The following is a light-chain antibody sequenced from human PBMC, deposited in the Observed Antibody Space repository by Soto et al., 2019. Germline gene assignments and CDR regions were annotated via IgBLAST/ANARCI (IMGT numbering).Light chain of an antibody. CDR1: QSLSSTY. V-gene: IGKV3-20*01. CDR2: GAS. Sequence: EIVLTQSPGTLSLSPGEGATLSCRASQSLSSTYLAWYQQKPGQAPSLLIYGASSRATGIPDRFSGSGSGTDFTLTISRLEPEDFAVYYCQQYGSSPRTWTFGQGTKVEIK. J-gene: IGKJ1*01. CDR3: QQYGSSPRTWT.